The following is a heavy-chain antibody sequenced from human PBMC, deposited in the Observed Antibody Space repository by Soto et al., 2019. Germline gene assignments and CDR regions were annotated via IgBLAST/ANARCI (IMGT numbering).Heavy chain of an antibody. CDR3: ARGYGSSDVRPAFDY. CDR2: INHSGST. J-gene: IGHJ4*02. V-gene: IGHV4-34*01. D-gene: IGHD6-13*01. CDR1: GGSFSGYY. Sequence: QVQLQQWGAGLLKPSETLSLTCAVYGGSFSGYYWSWIRQPPGKGLEWIGEINHSGSTNYNPSLKRHVPLSVDTSKNQFSLKLSSVTAADTAVYYCARGYGSSDVRPAFDYWGQGTLVTVSS.